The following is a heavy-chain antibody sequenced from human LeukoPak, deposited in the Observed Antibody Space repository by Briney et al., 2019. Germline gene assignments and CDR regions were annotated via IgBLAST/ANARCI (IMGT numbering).Heavy chain of an antibody. CDR2: IYYSGST. J-gene: IGHJ5*02. V-gene: IGHV4-59*01. Sequence: SETLSLTCTVSGGSISSYYWSWIRQPPGKGLEWIGYIYYSGSTNYNPSLKSRVTISVDTSKNQFSLKLSSVTAADTAVYYCARSRWFDPWGQGTLVTVSS. CDR1: GGSISSYY. CDR3: ARSRWFDP.